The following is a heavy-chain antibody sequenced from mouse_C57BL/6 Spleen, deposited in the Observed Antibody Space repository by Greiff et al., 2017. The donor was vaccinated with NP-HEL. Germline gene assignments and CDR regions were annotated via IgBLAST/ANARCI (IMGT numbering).Heavy chain of an antibody. CDR1: GYTFTSYW. CDR3: ARRKIRDYDYFGD. D-gene: IGHD2-4*01. CDR2: IDPSDSYT. Sequence: QVQLQQPGAELVKPGASVKLSCKASGYTFTSYWMQWVKQRPGQGLEWIGEIDPSDSYTNYNQKFKGKATLTVETSSSTAYMQLSSLTSEYSAVYYCARRKIRDYDYFGDWGQGTTLTVSS. J-gene: IGHJ2*01. V-gene: IGHV1-50*01.